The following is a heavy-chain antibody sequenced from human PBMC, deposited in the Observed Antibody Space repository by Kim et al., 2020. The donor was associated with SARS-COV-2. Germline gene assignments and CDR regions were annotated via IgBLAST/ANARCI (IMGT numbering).Heavy chain of an antibody. J-gene: IGHJ4*02. D-gene: IGHD6-13*01. CDR3: AASALRQQLSGG. V-gene: IGHV4-34*01. CDR1: GGSFSGYY. Sequence: SETLSLTCAVYGGSFSGYYWSWIRQPPGKGLEWIGEINHSGSTNYNPSLKSRVTISVDTSKNQFSLKLSSVTAADTAVYYCAASALRQQLSGGWGQGTL. CDR2: INHSGST.